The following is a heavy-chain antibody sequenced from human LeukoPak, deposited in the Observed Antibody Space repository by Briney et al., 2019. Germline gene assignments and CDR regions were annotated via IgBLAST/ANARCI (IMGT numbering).Heavy chain of an antibody. CDR2: ISAYNGNT. V-gene: IGHV1-18*01. D-gene: IGHD3-22*01. CDR3: ARDAPSLYYDSRCFSPEH. J-gene: IGHJ1*01. CDR1: GYTFTSYG. Sequence: ASVKVSCKASGYTFTSYGLSWVPQAPGQGLEWMGWISAYNGNTNYAQKLQGRVTMTTDTSTSTAYMELRSLRSDDTAVYYCARDAPSLYYDSRCFSPEHWGQGALGTVSS.